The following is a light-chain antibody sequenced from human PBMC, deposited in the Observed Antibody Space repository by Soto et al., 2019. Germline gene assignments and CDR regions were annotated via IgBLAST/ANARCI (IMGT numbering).Light chain of an antibody. J-gene: IGKJ1*01. CDR1: QSVSSNY. Sequence: EIVLTQSPGTLSLSPGERATLSCRASQSVSSNYLAWYQQKPGQAPRLLMYGVSSRATGIPDRFSGSGSGTDFTLTISRREPEDFAVYYCLQYGSSPWTFGQGTKVEIK. CDR2: GVS. CDR3: LQYGSSPWT. V-gene: IGKV3-20*01.